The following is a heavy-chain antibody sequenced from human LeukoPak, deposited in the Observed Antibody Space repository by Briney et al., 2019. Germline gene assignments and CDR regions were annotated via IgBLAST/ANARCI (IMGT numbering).Heavy chain of an antibody. CDR2: ITDSGGTN. CDR3: VRDHNWGFDY. CDR1: GFIFSTYS. V-gene: IGHV3-48*02. J-gene: IGHJ4*02. Sequence: GGSLRLSCAASGFIFSTYSMNWVGQAPGKGREVFSYITDSGGTNYYADSVKGRFTISRDNAKNSLYLQVSRLRDEDTAIYYCVRDHNWGFDYWGQGTLVTVSS. D-gene: IGHD3-16*01.